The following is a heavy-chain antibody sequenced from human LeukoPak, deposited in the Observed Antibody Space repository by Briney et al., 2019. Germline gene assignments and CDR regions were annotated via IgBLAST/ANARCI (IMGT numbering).Heavy chain of an antibody. D-gene: IGHD3-22*01. CDR2: ISGSGGST. V-gene: IGHV3-23*01. Sequence: PGGSLRLSCAASGFTFSNYAMSWVRQAPGKGLEWVSAISGSGGSTYYADSVKGRFTISRDNSKNTLYLQMNSLRAEDTAVYYCAKDEPDSYYDSSGYYYEYNWFDPWGQGILVTVSS. CDR1: GFTFSNYA. J-gene: IGHJ5*02. CDR3: AKDEPDSYYDSSGYYYEYNWFDP.